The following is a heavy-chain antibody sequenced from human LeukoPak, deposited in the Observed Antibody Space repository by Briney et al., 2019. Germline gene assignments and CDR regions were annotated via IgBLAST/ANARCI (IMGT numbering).Heavy chain of an antibody. D-gene: IGHD6-13*01. CDR3: ARDGEVLSSSWFWFDP. J-gene: IGHJ5*02. CDR1: GGSFCGYY. Sequence: SETLSLTCAVYGGSFCGYYWSWIRQPPGKGLEWIGEINHSGSTNYNPSLKSRVTISVDTSKNQFSLKVRSVTAADTAVYYCARDGEVLSSSWFWFDPWGQGTLVTVSS. V-gene: IGHV4-34*01. CDR2: INHSGST.